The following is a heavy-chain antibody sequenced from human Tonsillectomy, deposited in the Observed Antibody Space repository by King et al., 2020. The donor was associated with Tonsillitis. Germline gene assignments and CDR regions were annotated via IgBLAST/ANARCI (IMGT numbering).Heavy chain of an antibody. CDR1: GGSISSGGYS. J-gene: IGHJ2*01. D-gene: IGHD3-22*01. CDR3: ARGVTYYDSSGYYRGYWYFDL. CDR2: IYHSGST. V-gene: IGHV4-30-2*01. Sequence: QLQESGSGLVKPSQTLSLTCAVSGGSISSGGYSWSWIRQPPGKGLEWIAYIYHSGSTYYNPSLKSRVTISVDRSKNQFSLKMSSVTAADTAVYYCARGVTYYDSSGYYRGYWYFDLWGRGTLVTVSS.